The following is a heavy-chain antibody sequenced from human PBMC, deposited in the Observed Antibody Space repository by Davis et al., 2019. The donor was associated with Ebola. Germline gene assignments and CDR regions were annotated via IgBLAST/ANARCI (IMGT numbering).Heavy chain of an antibody. CDR3: ARAQYVRLLDY. Sequence: ESLKLSCNVSGGSIRSYYWSWIRQPPGKGLEWIGYIYFSGSTNYNPSLKSRVTISVDTSKSQFSLRLNSVTAADTAVYYCARAQYVRLLDYWGQGTLVTVSS. D-gene: IGHD3-16*01. CDR2: IYFSGST. J-gene: IGHJ4*02. V-gene: IGHV4-59*08. CDR1: GGSIRSYY.